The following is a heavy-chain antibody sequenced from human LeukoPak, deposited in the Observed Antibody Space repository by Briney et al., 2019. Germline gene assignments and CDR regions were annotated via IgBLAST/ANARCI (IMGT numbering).Heavy chain of an antibody. V-gene: IGHV3-11*04. Sequence: GGSLRLSCVVSGISFSDYYMAWIRQAPGKGLEWISYMSGSGSSIYYADSVKGRFTISRDNAKNSLYLQMNSLRAEDTAVYFCARDDGGNFNDAFDIWGQGTLVTVSS. D-gene: IGHD4-23*01. CDR2: MSGSGSSI. J-gene: IGHJ3*02. CDR1: GISFSDYY. CDR3: ARDDGGNFNDAFDI.